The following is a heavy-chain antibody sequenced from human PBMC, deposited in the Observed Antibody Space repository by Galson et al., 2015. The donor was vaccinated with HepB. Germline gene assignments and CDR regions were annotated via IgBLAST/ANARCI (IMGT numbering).Heavy chain of an antibody. CDR3: ARDRPPGIAAAGSFYH. J-gene: IGHJ1*01. CDR2: ISSSSSYR. V-gene: IGHV3-21*01. CDR1: GFTFSNYN. D-gene: IGHD6-13*01. Sequence: SLRLSCAASGFTFSNYNMNWVRQAPGKGLEWVSSISSSSSYRYYADSVKGRFTISRDNAKNSLYLQMNSLRAEDTAVYYCARDRPPGIAAAGSFYHWGQGTLVTVSS.